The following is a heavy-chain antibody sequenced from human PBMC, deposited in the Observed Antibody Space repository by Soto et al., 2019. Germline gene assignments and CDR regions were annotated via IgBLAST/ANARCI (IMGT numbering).Heavy chain of an antibody. CDR2: IYYSGST. CDR3: AESYDFWSGYPALKFDY. J-gene: IGHJ4*02. Sequence: SETLSLTCTVSGGSVSSSSYYWGWIRQPPGKGLEWIGSIYYSGSTYYNPSLKSRVTISVDTSKNQFSLKLSSVTAADTAVYYCAESYDFWSGYPALKFDYWGQGTLVTVSS. CDR1: GGSVSSSSYY. V-gene: IGHV4-39*01. D-gene: IGHD3-3*01.